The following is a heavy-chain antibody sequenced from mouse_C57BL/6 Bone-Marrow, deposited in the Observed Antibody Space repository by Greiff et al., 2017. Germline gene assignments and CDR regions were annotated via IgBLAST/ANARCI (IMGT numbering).Heavy chain of an antibody. V-gene: IGHV1-78*01. Sequence: QVQLQQSDAELVKPGASVKISCKVSGYTFTDHTIHWMKQRPEQGLEWIGYIYPRDGSTKYNAKFKGQATLTADKSSSTAYMQLNSLTSEDSAVYFCANGNYLYAMDYWGQGTSVTVSS. CDR1: GYTFTDHT. CDR2: IYPRDGST. CDR3: ANGNYLYAMDY. D-gene: IGHD2-1*01. J-gene: IGHJ4*01.